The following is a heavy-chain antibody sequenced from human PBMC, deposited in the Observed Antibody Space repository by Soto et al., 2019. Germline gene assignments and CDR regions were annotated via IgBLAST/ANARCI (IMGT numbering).Heavy chain of an antibody. CDR2: IRRDGGAQ. CDR1: GFTFTTYW. Sequence: GSLILSCVASGFTFTTYWMSWVRQAPGKGLQWVANIRRDGGAQYYVDSVKGRFTISRDNAKNSVYLQMDSLRVEDTDVYYCVRGGHGSGSYLGSSWGQGILVTVSS. D-gene: IGHD3-10*01. CDR3: VRGGHGSGSYLGSS. V-gene: IGHV3-7*03. J-gene: IGHJ5*02.